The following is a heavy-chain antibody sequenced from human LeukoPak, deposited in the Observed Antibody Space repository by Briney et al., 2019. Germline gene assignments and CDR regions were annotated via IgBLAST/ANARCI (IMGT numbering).Heavy chain of an antibody. CDR2: INPDDKST. Sequence: GGSLRLSCAASGFTFSKYWLHWVRQPPGRGLVWLARINPDDKSTSYADSVKGRFTISIDDAKETLFLQMNSLTAEDTAVYYCVRGGESTWSWGQGTLVTVSS. V-gene: IGHV3-74*01. CDR1: GFTFSKYW. J-gene: IGHJ5*02. CDR3: VRGGESTWS. D-gene: IGHD2-15*01.